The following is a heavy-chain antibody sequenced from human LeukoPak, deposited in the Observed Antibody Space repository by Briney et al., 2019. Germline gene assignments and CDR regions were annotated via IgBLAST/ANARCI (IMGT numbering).Heavy chain of an antibody. J-gene: IGHJ1*01. V-gene: IGHV3-30*03. D-gene: IGHD2-15*01. Sequence: GRSLRLSCEASGFTFSNYGMHRVRQAPGKGLEWVAVISYDGSKKYNADSVKGRFTISRDISKNTLYLQMNSLRADDTAVYYCARDLGGYCSGGSCSCFQHWGQGTLVTVSS. CDR2: ISYDGSKK. CDR3: ARDLGGYCSGGSCSCFQH. CDR1: GFTFSNYG.